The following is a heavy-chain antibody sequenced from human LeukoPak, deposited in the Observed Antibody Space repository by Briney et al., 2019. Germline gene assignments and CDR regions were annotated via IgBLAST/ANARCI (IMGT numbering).Heavy chain of an antibody. Sequence: PGGSLRLSCAASGFTFSSYAMSWVRPAPGKGLEWVSVIYSGGSTDYADSVKGRFTISRDNLKNTLYLQMNSLRAEDTAVYYCARGPAGYNWGQGTLVTFSS. CDR2: IYSGGST. V-gene: IGHV3-53*01. D-gene: IGHD1-1*01. J-gene: IGHJ4*02. CDR3: ARGPAGYN. CDR1: GFTFSSYA.